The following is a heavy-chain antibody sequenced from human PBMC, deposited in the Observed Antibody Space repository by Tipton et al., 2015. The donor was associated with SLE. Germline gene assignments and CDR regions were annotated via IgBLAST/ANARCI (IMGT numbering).Heavy chain of an antibody. CDR1: GFTFSNYG. Sequence: SLRLSCAASGFTFSNYGIHWVRQAPGKGLEWVGVIWYDETTAYYADSVRGRFTISRDNSKNTLYLQKNSLRAEDTAVYYCARDRVGREGYYYYGMDVWGQGTTVTVSS. D-gene: IGHD3-10*01. V-gene: IGHV3-33*08. CDR3: ARDRVGREGYYYYGMDV. J-gene: IGHJ6*02. CDR2: IWYDETTA.